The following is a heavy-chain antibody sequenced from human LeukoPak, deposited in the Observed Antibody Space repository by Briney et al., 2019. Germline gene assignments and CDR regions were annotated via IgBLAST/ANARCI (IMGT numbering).Heavy chain of an antibody. D-gene: IGHD3-16*01. CDR2: ISYDGNNK. CDR3: ARDRALYDYTSLDY. V-gene: IGHV3-30-3*01. J-gene: IGHJ4*02. Sequence: PGGSLRLSCAASGFTFSSYAMNWVRQAPGKGLEWVAVISYDGNNKYYADSVKGRFTISRDNSKNTLYLQMNSLRAEDTAVYYCARDRALYDYTSLDYWGQGTLVTVSS. CDR1: GFTFSSYA.